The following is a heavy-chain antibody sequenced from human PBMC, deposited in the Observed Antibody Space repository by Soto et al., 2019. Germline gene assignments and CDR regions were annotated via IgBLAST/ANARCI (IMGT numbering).Heavy chain of an antibody. J-gene: IGHJ5*02. D-gene: IGHD3-16*02. CDR2: IYYSGST. Sequence: SETLSLTCTVSGGSISSYYWSWIRQPPGKGLEWIGYIYYSGSTNYNPSLKSRVTISVDTSKNQFSLKLSSVTAADTAVYYCARQQADDYVWGSYRLNWFDPWGQGTLVTGSS. V-gene: IGHV4-59*08. CDR1: GGSISSYY. CDR3: ARQQADDYVWGSYRLNWFDP.